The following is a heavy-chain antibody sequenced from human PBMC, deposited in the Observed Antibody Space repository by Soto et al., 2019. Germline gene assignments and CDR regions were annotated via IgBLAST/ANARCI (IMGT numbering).Heavy chain of an antibody. V-gene: IGHV1-2*02. CDR3: ARDAQQWLVEGWFDP. D-gene: IGHD6-19*01. CDR1: GYTFTDNY. Sequence: ASVKVSCKTSGYTFTDNYIHWVRQAPGQGLEWMGWISPNSGGTKYAQKFQGRVTMTRDTSISTAYMDLSRLRSDDTAVYYCARDAQQWLVEGWFDPWGQGTLVTVSS. CDR2: ISPNSGGT. J-gene: IGHJ5*02.